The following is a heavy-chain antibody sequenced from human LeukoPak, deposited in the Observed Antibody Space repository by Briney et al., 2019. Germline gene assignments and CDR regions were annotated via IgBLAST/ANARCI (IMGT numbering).Heavy chain of an antibody. CDR3: AKGRKQQLSSNWFDP. V-gene: IGHV3-9*01. Sequence: SLRLSCAASGFTFDDYAMHWVRQAPGTGLEWVSGISWNSGSIGYADSVKGRFTISRDNAKNSLYLQMNSLRAEDTALYYCAKGRKQQLSSNWFDPWGQGTLVTVSS. J-gene: IGHJ5*02. D-gene: IGHD6-13*01. CDR1: GFTFDDYA. CDR2: ISWNSGSI.